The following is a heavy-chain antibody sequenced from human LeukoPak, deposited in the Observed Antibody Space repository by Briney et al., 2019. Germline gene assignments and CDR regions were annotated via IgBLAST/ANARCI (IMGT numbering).Heavy chain of an antibody. CDR3: ARDLSEGMVTRLDY. D-gene: IGHD5-18*01. V-gene: IGHV3-23*01. J-gene: IGHJ4*02. Sequence: GGSLRLSCAASGFTFSSHGMNWVRQAPGKGLEWVSGISGSGGNTYYADSVRGRFTISRDNSRNTLYLQMNSLRAEDTAVYYCARDLSEGMVTRLDYWGQGTLVTVSS. CDR1: GFTFSSHG. CDR2: ISGSGGNT.